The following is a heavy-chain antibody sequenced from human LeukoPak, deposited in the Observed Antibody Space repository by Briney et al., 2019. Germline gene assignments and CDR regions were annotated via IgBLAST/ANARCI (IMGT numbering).Heavy chain of an antibody. CDR2: IRYDGSNK. D-gene: IGHD4-17*01. J-gene: IGHJ6*02. Sequence: GGSLRLSCAASGFTFSSYGMHWVRQAPGKGLEWVAFIRYDGSNKYYADSVKGRLTISRDNSKNTLYLQMNSLRAEDTAVYYCAKVAPSTVTNQRRFGFYYYYYGMDVWGQGTTVTVSS. V-gene: IGHV3-30*02. CDR3: AKVAPSTVTNQRRFGFYYYYYGMDV. CDR1: GFTFSSYG.